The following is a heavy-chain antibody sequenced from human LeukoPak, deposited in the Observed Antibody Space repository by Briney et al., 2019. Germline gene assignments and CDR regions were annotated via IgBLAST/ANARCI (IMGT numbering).Heavy chain of an antibody. D-gene: IGHD3-22*01. CDR2: ISWNSGTI. CDR1: GFTFDDYA. V-gene: IGHV3-9*01. J-gene: IGHJ5*02. CDR3: ARRHSSVFEP. Sequence: AGGSLRLSCAASGFTFDDYAMHWVRQAPGKGLEWVSHISWNSGTIDYADSVKGRFTISRDNAKNSLYLQMNSLRVDDTGIYYCARRHSSVFEPWGQGTLVTVSS.